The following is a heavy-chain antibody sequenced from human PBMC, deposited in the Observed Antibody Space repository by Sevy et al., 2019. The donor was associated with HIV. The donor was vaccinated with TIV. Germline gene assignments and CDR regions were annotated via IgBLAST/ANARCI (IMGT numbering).Heavy chain of an antibody. CDR2: IKQDESEK. CDR1: GFSFSTYW. D-gene: IGHD3-22*01. CDR3: ARGNSGSFDY. Sequence: GGSLRLSCAASGFSFSTYWMHWVRQAPGKGLERVANIKQDESEKYDVTSVKGRFTISRDNAKNSLYLQMNSLRPEDTAIYYCARGNSGSFDYWGQGSLVTVSS. V-gene: IGHV3-7*04. J-gene: IGHJ4*02.